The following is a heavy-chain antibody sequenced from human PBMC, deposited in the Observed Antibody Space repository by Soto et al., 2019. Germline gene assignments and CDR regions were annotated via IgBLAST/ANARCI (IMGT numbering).Heavy chain of an antibody. CDR1: DDSIRNYY. Sequence: SGTLSLTSTVSDDSIRNYYWSWIRQPPGRGLEYIGYIFYSGSTNYNPSLKSRVAISVDTSRNQFALKLRSVTAADTATYYCARLKRGYSYGYIIDFRGRGPLVPVXS. D-gene: IGHD5-18*01. J-gene: IGHJ4*01. CDR3: ARLKRGYSYGYIIDF. CDR2: IFYSGST. V-gene: IGHV4-59*01.